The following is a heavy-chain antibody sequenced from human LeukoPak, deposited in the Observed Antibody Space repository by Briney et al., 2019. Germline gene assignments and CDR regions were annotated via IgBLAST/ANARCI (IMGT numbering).Heavy chain of an antibody. CDR3: AFGYCSSTSCHDY. CDR2: IYYSGST. J-gene: IGHJ4*02. Sequence: SETLSLTCTVSGGSISSYYWSWIRQPPGKGLEWIGYIYYSGSTNYNPSLKSRVTISVDTSKNQFSLKLSSVTAADTAVYYCAFGYCSSTSCHDYWGQGTLVTVSS. CDR1: GGSISSYY. V-gene: IGHV4-59*12. D-gene: IGHD2-2*03.